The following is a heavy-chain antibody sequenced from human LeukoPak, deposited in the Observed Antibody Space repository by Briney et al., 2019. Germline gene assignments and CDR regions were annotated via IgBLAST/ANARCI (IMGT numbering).Heavy chain of an antibody. CDR3: AKGGAGSIFDY. V-gene: IGHV3-23*01. Sequence: GSLRLSCAASGITFSAYGMSWVRQAPGRGLEWVSAISSGGGSTYYADSVKGRFTISRDNSKNTLYLQMNSLRAEDTAVYYCAKGGAGSIFDYWGQGTLVTVSS. CDR1: GITFSAYG. D-gene: IGHD1-26*01. CDR2: ISSGGGST. J-gene: IGHJ4*02.